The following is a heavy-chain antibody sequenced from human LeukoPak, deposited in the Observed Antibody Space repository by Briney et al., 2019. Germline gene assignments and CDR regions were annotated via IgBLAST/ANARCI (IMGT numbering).Heavy chain of an antibody. J-gene: IGHJ4*02. Sequence: GASVTVSCKASGYTFTGYYMHWVRQAPGQGPEWMGWINPNSGGTNYAQKFQGRVTMTRDTSISTAYMELSRLRSDDTALYYCARDFTGLLPPSYYFDYWGQGTLVTVSS. V-gene: IGHV1-2*02. D-gene: IGHD2-15*01. CDR2: INPNSGGT. CDR1: GYTFTGYY. CDR3: ARDFTGLLPPSYYFDY.